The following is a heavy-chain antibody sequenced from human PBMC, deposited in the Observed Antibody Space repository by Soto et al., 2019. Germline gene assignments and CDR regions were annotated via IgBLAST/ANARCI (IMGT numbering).Heavy chain of an antibody. V-gene: IGHV3-30*18. CDR3: AKDKGYCSSTSCYAEDAFDI. Sequence: ESGGGVVQPGRSLRLSCAASGFTFSSYGMHWVRQAPGKGLEWVAVISYDGSNKYYADSVKGRFTISRDNSKNTLYLQMNSLRAEDTAVYYCAKDKGYCSSTSCYAEDAFDIWGQGTMVTVSS. J-gene: IGHJ3*02. CDR2: ISYDGSNK. D-gene: IGHD2-2*01. CDR1: GFTFSSYG.